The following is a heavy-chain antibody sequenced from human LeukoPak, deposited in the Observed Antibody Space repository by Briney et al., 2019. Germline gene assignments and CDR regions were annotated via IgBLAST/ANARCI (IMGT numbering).Heavy chain of an antibody. CDR3: ARVPGRPGKAAAGLFQH. CDR2: INPNSGGT. V-gene: IGHV1-2*02. Sequence: GASVKVSCKASGGTFSSYAISWVRQAPGQGLEWMGWINPNSGGTNYAQKFQGRVTMTRDTSISTAYMELSRLRSDDTAVYYCARVPGRPGKAAAGLFQHWGQGTLVTVSS. CDR1: GGTFSSYA. J-gene: IGHJ1*01. D-gene: IGHD6-13*01.